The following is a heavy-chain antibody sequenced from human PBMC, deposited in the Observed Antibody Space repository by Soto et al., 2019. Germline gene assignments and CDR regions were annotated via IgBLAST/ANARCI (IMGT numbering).Heavy chain of an antibody. V-gene: IGHV3-33*01. Sequence: QVQLVESGGGVVQPGRSLRLSCAASGFIFSHYAMHWVRQAPGKGLEWVAVIWYDGSNKYYVDSVKGRFTISKDNSKNTLYIQMDSLRVEDTAVYYCARDTNRDSAREFDYWGQGTLVTVSS. D-gene: IGHD2-8*01. CDR1: GFIFSHYA. J-gene: IGHJ4*02. CDR3: ARDTNRDSAREFDY. CDR2: IWYDGSNK.